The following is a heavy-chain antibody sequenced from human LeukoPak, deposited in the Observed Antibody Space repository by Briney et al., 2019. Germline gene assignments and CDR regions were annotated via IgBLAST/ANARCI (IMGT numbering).Heavy chain of an antibody. CDR1: GFTVSSNF. J-gene: IGHJ4*02. V-gene: IGHV3-53*01. Sequence: GGSLRLSCAASGFTVSSNFLSWVRQPPGKRLEWVSDIYSGGSTYYADSVKGRFTISRDNSKNTLYLQMNSQRAEDTAVYYCARDWGLITFGGAIVPPGYWGQGTLLSVSS. D-gene: IGHD3-16*02. CDR2: IYSGGST. CDR3: ARDWGLITFGGAIVPPGY.